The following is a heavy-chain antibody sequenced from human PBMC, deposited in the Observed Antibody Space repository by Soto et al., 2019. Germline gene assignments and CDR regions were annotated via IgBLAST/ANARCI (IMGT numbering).Heavy chain of an antibody. CDR1: GASISSGW. J-gene: IGHJ5*02. V-gene: IGHV4-4*02. D-gene: IGHD3-10*01. CDR2: TLYSGRT. Sequence: SETLSLTCAVSGASISSGWWTWVRQPPGKGLEWIGETLYSGRTNYNSSLNSRVTISIDKSKKQFSLNLSSVTAADTAVYYCSRRVTDAPTWGQGTLVTVPS. CDR3: SRRVTDAPT.